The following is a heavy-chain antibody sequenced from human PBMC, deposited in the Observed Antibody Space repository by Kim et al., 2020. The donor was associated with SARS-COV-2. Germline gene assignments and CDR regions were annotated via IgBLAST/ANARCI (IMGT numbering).Heavy chain of an antibody. D-gene: IGHD3-9*01. CDR3: ASSDILTGYSQFDY. Sequence: TPSLKRRVTISVDTSTNQFSLKLSSVTAAETAVYYCASSDILTGYSQFDYWGQGTLVTVSS. V-gene: IGHV4-59*01. J-gene: IGHJ4*02.